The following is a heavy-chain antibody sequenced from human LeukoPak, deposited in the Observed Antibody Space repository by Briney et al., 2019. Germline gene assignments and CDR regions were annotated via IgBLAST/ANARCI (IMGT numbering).Heavy chain of an antibody. CDR3: ARLLYYYDSSIYQRYFDY. CDR2: IYSGGTT. J-gene: IGHJ4*02. V-gene: IGHV3-53*01. CDR1: GFTFSSYS. D-gene: IGHD3-22*01. Sequence: GGSLRLSCAASGFTFSSYSMNWVRQAPGKGLEWVSIIYSGGTTHYADSVKGRFTISRDNSKNTLYLQMNSLRAEDTAVYYCARLLYYYDSSIYQRYFDYWGQGTLVTVSS.